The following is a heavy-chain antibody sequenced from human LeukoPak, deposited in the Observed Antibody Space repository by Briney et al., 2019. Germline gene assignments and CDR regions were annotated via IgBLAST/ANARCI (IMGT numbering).Heavy chain of an antibody. Sequence: GVSLRLSCAASGFTFSDFCMRWIPQAPGKGRVGFSYISSSGSPIYYADSVKGRLAISRDNDKNSLYLQMNSLRAGDTAVYYCARGSTTSDWYFDYWGQGTLVTVSS. V-gene: IGHV3-11*04. CDR1: GFTFSDFC. CDR2: ISSSGSPI. D-gene: IGHD2-2*01. J-gene: IGHJ4*02. CDR3: ARGSTTSDWYFDY.